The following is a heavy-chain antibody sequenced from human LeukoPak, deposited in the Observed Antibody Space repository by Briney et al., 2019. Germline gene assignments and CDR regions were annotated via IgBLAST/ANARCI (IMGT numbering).Heavy chain of an antibody. Sequence: ASVKVSCTASGYTFTSYGISWVRQAPGQGLEWMGWISAYNGNTNYAQKLQGRVTMTRDTSISTAYMELSRLRSDDTAVYYCARMPPRRAAAGPPHFDYWGQGTLVTVSS. CDR1: GYTFTSYG. D-gene: IGHD6-13*01. V-gene: IGHV1-18*01. CDR3: ARMPPRRAAAGPPHFDY. CDR2: ISAYNGNT. J-gene: IGHJ4*02.